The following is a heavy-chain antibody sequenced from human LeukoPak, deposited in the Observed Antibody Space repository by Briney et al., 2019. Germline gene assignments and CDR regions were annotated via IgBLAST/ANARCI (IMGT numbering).Heavy chain of an antibody. CDR3: ARVRHYYDSSGPSDY. D-gene: IGHD3-22*01. CDR2: ISAYNGNT. CDR1: GYTFTSYG. J-gene: IGHJ4*02. V-gene: IGHV1-18*01. Sequence: GASVKVSCKASGYTFTSYGISWVRQAPGQGLEWMGWISAYNGNTNYAQKLQGRVTMTTDTSTSTAYMELRSLRSDATAVYYCARVRHYYDSSGPSDYWGQGTLVTVSS.